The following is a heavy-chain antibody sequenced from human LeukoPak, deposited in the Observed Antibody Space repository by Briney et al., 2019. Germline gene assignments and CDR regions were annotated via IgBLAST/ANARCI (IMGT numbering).Heavy chain of an antibody. D-gene: IGHD6-13*01. V-gene: IGHV6-1*01. CDR1: GDSVSSNSAA. Sequence: SPTLSLTCAISGDSVSSNSAAWNWLRQSPSRGLEWLGRTYYRSKWYNDYAVSVKSRITINPDTSKNQFSLQLNSVTPEDTAVYYCAREVEQQLVPFDYWGQGTLVTVSS. CDR2: TYYRSKWYN. J-gene: IGHJ4*02. CDR3: AREVEQQLVPFDY.